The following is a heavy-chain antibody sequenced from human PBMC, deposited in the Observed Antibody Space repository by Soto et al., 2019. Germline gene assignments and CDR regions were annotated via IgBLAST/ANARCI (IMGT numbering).Heavy chain of an antibody. CDR1: GFTFSIYA. Sequence: GGSLRLSCAASGFTFSIYAMSWARQAPGKGLEWVSVIDAGGGTTYTDSVKGRFTISRDNSKNTLYLQMNSLRVEDTAVYYCVRERQLGVWGQGTTVTVSS. D-gene: IGHD6-6*01. V-gene: IGHV3-23*01. CDR3: VRERQLGV. J-gene: IGHJ6*02. CDR2: IDAGGGTT.